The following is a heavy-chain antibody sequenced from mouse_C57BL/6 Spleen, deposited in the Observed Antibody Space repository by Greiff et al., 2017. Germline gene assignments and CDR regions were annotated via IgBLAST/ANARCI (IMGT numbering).Heavy chain of an antibody. V-gene: IGHV1-7*01. CDR1: GYTFTSYW. CDR2: INPSSGYT. J-gene: IGHJ3*01. Sequence: QVQLKESGAELAKPGASVKLSCKASGYTFTSYWMHWVKQRPGQGLEWIGYINPSSGYTKYNQKFKDKATLTADKSSSTAYMQLSSLTYEDSAVYYCATTMVTTEFAYWGQGTLVTVSA. D-gene: IGHD2-2*01. CDR3: ATTMVTTEFAY.